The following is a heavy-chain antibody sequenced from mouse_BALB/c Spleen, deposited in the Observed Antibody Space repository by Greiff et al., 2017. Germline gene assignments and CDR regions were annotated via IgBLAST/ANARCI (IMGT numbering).Heavy chain of an antibody. CDR1: GYAFSSSW. CDR3: ARNRGNLEVRHAMDY. Sequence: QVQLKQSGPELVKPGASVKISCKASGYAFSSSWMNWVKQRPGQGLEWIGRIYPGDGDTNYNGKFKGKATLTADKSSSTAYMQLSSLTSVDSAVYFCARNRGNLEVRHAMDYWGQGTSVTVSS. D-gene: IGHD2-14*01. V-gene: IGHV1-82*01. CDR2: IYPGDGDT. J-gene: IGHJ4*01.